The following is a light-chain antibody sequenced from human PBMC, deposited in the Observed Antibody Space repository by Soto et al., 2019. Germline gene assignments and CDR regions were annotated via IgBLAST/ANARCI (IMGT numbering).Light chain of an antibody. Sequence: DIQMTQSPSTLSASVGERVTITCRASQSITSWLVWYQQKAGKAPKVLIYDASTLKSGVPARFTGSGSGTEFTLTISSLQPDDFAAYYCQQNKSYSWTFGQGTKVEIK. V-gene: IGKV1-5*01. CDR1: QSITSW. CDR2: DAS. CDR3: QQNKSYSWT. J-gene: IGKJ1*01.